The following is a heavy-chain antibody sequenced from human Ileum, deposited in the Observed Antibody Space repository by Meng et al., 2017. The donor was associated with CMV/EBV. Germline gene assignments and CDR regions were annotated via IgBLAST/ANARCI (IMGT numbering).Heavy chain of an antibody. D-gene: IGHD4-17*01. CDR1: ANSIISADHF. CDR2: VFYSGST. Sequence: SVPGRVKSSQTLSLTCTVSANSIISADHFWGWIRQPPGKGLEWIGYVFYSGSTYYNPSLMSRVTISVDTSKNQFSLRLSSVTAADTAVYYCARELRYGDYYFDSWGQGTLVTVSS. V-gene: IGHV4-30-4*08. CDR3: ARELRYGDYYFDS. J-gene: IGHJ4*02.